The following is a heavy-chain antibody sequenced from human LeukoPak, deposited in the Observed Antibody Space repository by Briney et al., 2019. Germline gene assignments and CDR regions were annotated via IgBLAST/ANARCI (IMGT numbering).Heavy chain of an antibody. Sequence: GGSLRLSCAASGFTFSSYSMNWVRRAPGKGLEWVSSISSSSSYIYYADSVKGRFTISRDNAKNSLYLQMNSLRAEDTAVYYCARGGGVATSGLWYYMDVWGKGTTVTVSS. V-gene: IGHV3-21*01. D-gene: IGHD5-12*01. CDR2: ISSSSSYI. CDR1: GFTFSSYS. CDR3: ARGGGVATSGLWYYMDV. J-gene: IGHJ6*03.